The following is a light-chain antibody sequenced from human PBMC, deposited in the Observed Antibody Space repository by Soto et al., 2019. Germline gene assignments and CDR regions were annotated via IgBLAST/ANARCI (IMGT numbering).Light chain of an antibody. CDR2: GAS. J-gene: IGKJ1*01. V-gene: IGKV3-20*01. CDR3: QESPRT. CDR1: QSVNSNY. Sequence: IVLTQSPGTLSFSPGERPILSCRASQSVNSNYLAWYQQKRGQAPRLLIYGASSRATGIPDRFSGSGSGTDFTLTISRLEPEDFAVYYCQESPRTFGQGTKVDIK.